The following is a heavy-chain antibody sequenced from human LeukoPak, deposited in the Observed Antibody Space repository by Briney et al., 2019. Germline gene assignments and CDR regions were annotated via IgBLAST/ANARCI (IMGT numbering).Heavy chain of an antibody. CDR3: VGEIGPRSFDY. D-gene: IGHD3-16*01. V-gene: IGHV3-23*01. CDR1: GVTLSNYA. Sequence: GGSLRLSCVASGVTLSNYAMSWARQAPGKGLEWVSGISSSGSGGNTYYADSVKGRFTISRDSSRNTLFLQMNSLRLEDTAVYYCVGEIGPRSFDYWGQGTLVAVSS. CDR2: ISSSGSGGNT. J-gene: IGHJ4*02.